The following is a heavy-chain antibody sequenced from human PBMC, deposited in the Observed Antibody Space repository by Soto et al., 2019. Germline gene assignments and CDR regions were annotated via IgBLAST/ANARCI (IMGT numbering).Heavy chain of an antibody. D-gene: IGHD6-13*01. J-gene: IGHJ4*02. CDR2: IYPGDSDT. CDR3: ARLRAAAAPGVDY. Sequence: GESLKISCKGSGCSVTSYWIGWVRQMPGKGLEWMGIIYPGDSDTRYGPSFQGQVTISADKSISTAYLQWSSLKASDTAMYYCARLRAAAAPGVDYWGQGTLVTVSS. CDR1: GCSVTSYW. V-gene: IGHV5-51*01.